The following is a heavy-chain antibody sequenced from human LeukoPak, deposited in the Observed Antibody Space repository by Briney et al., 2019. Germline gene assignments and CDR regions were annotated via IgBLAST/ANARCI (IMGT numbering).Heavy chain of an antibody. Sequence: PGGSLRLSCAASGFTFSTYAMTWVRQAPGKGPQWVSTITGSGDDKYDADSVKGRFTISRDNSKNTLYLQMHNLRAEDTAIYYCAVLRTPYSSSWYLFDDWGQGTVVTVSS. V-gene: IGHV3-23*01. CDR2: ITGSGDDK. D-gene: IGHD6-13*01. CDR3: AVLRTPYSSSWYLFDD. J-gene: IGHJ4*02. CDR1: GFTFSTYA.